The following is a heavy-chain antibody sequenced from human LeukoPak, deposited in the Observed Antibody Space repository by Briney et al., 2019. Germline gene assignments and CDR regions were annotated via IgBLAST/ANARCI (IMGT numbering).Heavy chain of an antibody. J-gene: IGHJ4*02. V-gene: IGHV1-2*02. CDR3: ARDLVVVPAGMISY. D-gene: IGHD2-2*01. CDR1: GYTFTVYY. Sequence: ASVKVSCKASGYTFTVYYMHWVRQAAGQGLEWVGWINPNSCGTNYAQKCQGRGTMSRDTSISTAYMALRRLRSDNTAVYYCARDLVVVPAGMISYWGQGPLVTVSS. CDR2: INPNSCGT.